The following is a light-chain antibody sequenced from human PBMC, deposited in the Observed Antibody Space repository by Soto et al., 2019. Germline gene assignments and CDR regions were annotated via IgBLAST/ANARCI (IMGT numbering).Light chain of an antibody. J-gene: IGKJ1*01. CDR3: QQRNNWPLT. CDR2: AVI. Sequence: ETVLTQSPATLSLSPGERATLSCRARQSISRDLAWYQQKPGQPLRLLNCAVINWATGVPARYSGSGSETDLTLTISRREPEDFAVDYCQQRNNWPLTFGQGTNVEIK. CDR1: QSISRD. V-gene: IGKV3-11*01.